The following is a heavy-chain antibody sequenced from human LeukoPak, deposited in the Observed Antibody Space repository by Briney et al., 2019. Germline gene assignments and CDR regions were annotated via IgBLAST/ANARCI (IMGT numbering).Heavy chain of an antibody. V-gene: IGHV1-69*06. CDR2: SIPIFGTA. CDR1: VGTFTTYA. Sequence: PVRVSCTASVGTFTTYAISWVRQAPGEGREWMGRSIPIFGTANYAHKFKGRVTITADKSTSTAYMELSSLRYEDTAVYYCARVSVDGYFDPWGQGTLVTVSS. CDR3: ARVSVDGYFDP. D-gene: IGHD5-24*01. J-gene: IGHJ5*02.